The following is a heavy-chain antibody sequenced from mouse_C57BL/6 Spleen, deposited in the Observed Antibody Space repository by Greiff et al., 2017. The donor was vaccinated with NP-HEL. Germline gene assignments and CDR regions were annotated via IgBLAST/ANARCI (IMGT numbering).Heavy chain of an antibody. CDR2: IHPNSGST. Sequence: QVQLQQPGAELVKPGASVKLSCKASGYTFTSYWMHWVKQRPGQGLEWIGMIHPNSGSTNYNEKFKSKATLTVDKSSSTAYMQLSSLTSEDSAVYYCARLYYGNYEYFDVWGTGTTVTVSS. J-gene: IGHJ1*03. CDR1: GYTFTSYW. CDR3: ARLYYGNYEYFDV. V-gene: IGHV1-64*01. D-gene: IGHD2-1*01.